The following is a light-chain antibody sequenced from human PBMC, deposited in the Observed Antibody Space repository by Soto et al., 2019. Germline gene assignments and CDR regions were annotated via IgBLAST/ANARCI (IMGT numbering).Light chain of an antibody. CDR3: QHRSNCTPH. V-gene: IGKV3-11*01. Sequence: VLTQSPGTLPLSQGARATLYCRSSQSVISSYLAWYQQKPGQAPRLLIYDASKRATGIPARFSGSGSGTDFTRTISIREPEDLAVDYCQHRSNCTPHFGQGTRLEIK. J-gene: IGKJ5*01. CDR1: QSVISSY. CDR2: DAS.